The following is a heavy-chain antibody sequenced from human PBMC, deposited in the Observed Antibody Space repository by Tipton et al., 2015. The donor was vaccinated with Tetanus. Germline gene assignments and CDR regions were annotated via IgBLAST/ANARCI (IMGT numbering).Heavy chain of an antibody. J-gene: IGHJ4*02. D-gene: IGHD3-10*01. V-gene: IGHV1-18*01. CDR3: ARNSGGEGPFALWFGECLDY. CDR1: GYTFTSYG. Sequence: QVQLVQSGAEVKKPGASVKVSCKASGYTFTSYGISWVRQAPGQGLEWMGWISAYNGNTNYAQKLQGRVTMTPDTSTSTAYMELRSLRSDDTAVYYCARNSGGEGPFALWFGECLDYWGQGTLVTVSS. CDR2: ISAYNGNT.